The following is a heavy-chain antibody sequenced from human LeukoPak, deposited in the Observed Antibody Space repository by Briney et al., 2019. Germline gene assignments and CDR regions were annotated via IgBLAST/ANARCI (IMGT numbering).Heavy chain of an antibody. Sequence: GGSLRLSCAASGFTFSSYAMSWVRQAPGKGLEWVSGISSSGGSTYYADSVKGRFTISRDNSKNTLYLQMNSLRAEDTAVYYCAKERSGIPAAANYWGQGTLVTVSS. CDR1: GFTFSSYA. CDR2: ISSSGGST. CDR3: AKERSGIPAAANY. J-gene: IGHJ4*02. V-gene: IGHV3-23*01. D-gene: IGHD6-13*01.